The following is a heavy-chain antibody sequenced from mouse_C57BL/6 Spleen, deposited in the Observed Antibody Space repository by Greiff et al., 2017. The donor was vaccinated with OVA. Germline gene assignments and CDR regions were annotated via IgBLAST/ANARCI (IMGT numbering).Heavy chain of an antibody. CDR1: GYTFPSYG. CDR2: IYPRSGNT. V-gene: IGHV1-81*01. D-gene: IGHD4-1*01. CDR3: ELGQGGNYFDY. Sequence: QVQLQQSGAELARPGASVKLSCKASGYTFPSYGISWVKPRTGQGLEWIGEIYPRSGNTYYNEKFKGKAPLTADKASSKAYMEIRSLTSDDSSVYFCELGQGGNYFDYWGQGTTLTVSS. J-gene: IGHJ2*01.